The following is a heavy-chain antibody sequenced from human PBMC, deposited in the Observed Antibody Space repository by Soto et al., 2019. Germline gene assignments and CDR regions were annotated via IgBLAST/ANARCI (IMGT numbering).Heavy chain of an antibody. D-gene: IGHD3-22*01. CDR3: ARSAYYYDSSGYWHNWFDP. Sequence: PSETLSLTCTVSGGSISSGDYYWSWIRQPPGKGLEWIGYIYYSGSTYYNPSLKSRVTISVDTSKNQFSLKLSSVTAADTAVYYCARSAYYYDSSGYWHNWFDPWGQGTLVTVSS. V-gene: IGHV4-30-4*01. CDR1: GGSISSGDYY. J-gene: IGHJ5*02. CDR2: IYYSGST.